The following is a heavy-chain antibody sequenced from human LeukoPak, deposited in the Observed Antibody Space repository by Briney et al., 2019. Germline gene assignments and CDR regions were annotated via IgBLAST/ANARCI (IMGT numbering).Heavy chain of an antibody. CDR1: GGSISSYY. CDR3: ARASLVVSNLYFSY. J-gene: IGHJ4*02. D-gene: IGHD3-22*01. CDR2: IYYSGST. Sequence: PSETLSLTCTVSGGSISSYYWSWIRQPPGKGLEWIGYIYYSGSTNYNPSLKSRVTISVDTSKNQFSLKLSSVTAADTAVYYCARASLVVSNLYFSYWGQGTLVTVSS. V-gene: IGHV4-59*01.